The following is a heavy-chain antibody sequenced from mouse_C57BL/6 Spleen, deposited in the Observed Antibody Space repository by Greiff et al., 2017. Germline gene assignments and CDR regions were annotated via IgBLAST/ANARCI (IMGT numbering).Heavy chain of an antibody. V-gene: IGHV1-64*01. CDR1: GYTFTSYW. CDR3: ASTVYSNYDAMDY. J-gene: IGHJ4*01. CDR2: IHPNSGST. Sequence: QVQLQQPGAELVKPGASVKLSCKASGYTFTSYWMHWVKQRPGQGLEWIGMIHPNSGSTNYNEKFKSKATLTVDKSSTTAYMQLSSLTSEDSAVYYGASTVYSNYDAMDYWGQGTSVTVSS. D-gene: IGHD2-5*01.